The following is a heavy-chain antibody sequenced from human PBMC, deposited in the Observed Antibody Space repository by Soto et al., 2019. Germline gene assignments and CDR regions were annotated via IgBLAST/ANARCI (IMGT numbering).Heavy chain of an antibody. Sequence: GGSLRLSCAASGFTFSSYSMNWVRQAPGKGLEWVSYISSSSSTIYYADSVKGRFTISRDNAKNSLYLQMNSLRDEDTAVYYCAREGIAAGGYYYYGMDVWGQGTTVTVSS. CDR1: GFTFSSYS. J-gene: IGHJ6*02. V-gene: IGHV3-48*02. D-gene: IGHD6-13*01. CDR2: ISSSSSTI. CDR3: AREGIAAGGYYYYGMDV.